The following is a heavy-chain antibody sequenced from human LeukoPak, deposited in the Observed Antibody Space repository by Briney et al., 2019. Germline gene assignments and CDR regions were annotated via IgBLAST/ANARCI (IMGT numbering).Heavy chain of an antibody. CDR3: ARADFWSGYYNLDY. J-gene: IGHJ4*02. CDR1: GGTISSGTYY. D-gene: IGHD3-3*01. Sequence: SQTLSLTCTVSGGTISSGTYYWNWIRQPAGKGLEWIGRIYTSGGTNYCPSLKSRVTISVDTSKNQFSLKLSSVTAADTAVYYCARADFWSGYYNLDYWGQGTLVTVSS. CDR2: IYTSGGT. V-gene: IGHV4-61*02.